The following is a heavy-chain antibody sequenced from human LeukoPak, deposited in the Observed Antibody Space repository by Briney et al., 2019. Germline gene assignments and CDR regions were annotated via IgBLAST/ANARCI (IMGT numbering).Heavy chain of an antibody. CDR1: GYTFTGYY. V-gene: IGHV1-2*02. CDR2: INPNSGGT. CDR3: ARDPTGYSSGWFDY. J-gene: IGHJ4*02. Sequence: ASVKVSCKASGYTFTGYYMHWVRQAPGQGPEGMGWINPNSGGTNYAQKFQGRVTMTRDTSISTAYMELSRLRSDDTAVYYCARDPTGYSSGWFDYWGQGTLVTVSS. D-gene: IGHD6-19*01.